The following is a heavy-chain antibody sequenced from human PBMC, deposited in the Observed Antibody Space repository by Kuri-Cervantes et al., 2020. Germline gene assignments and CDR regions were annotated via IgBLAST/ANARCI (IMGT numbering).Heavy chain of an antibody. CDR3: ARHRAEYYYDSSGFDP. CDR2: IFPGDSDT. V-gene: IGHV5-51*01. CDR1: GYSFTSYW. D-gene: IGHD3-22*01. Sequence: KVSCKGSGYSFTSYWIGWVRQMPGKGLEWMGIIFPGDSDTRYSPSFQGQVTISADKSISTAYLQWSSLKASDTAMYYCARHRAEYYYDSSGFDPWGQGTLVTVSS. J-gene: IGHJ5*02.